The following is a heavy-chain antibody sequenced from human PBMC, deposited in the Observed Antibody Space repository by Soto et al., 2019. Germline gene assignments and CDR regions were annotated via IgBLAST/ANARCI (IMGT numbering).Heavy chain of an antibody. CDR3: ARSSGTYPPSRYYYGLDV. CDR1: GYALTGDG. D-gene: IGHD1-26*01. V-gene: IGHV1-18*01. Sequence: ASVKGSCKTSGYALTGDGVGWVRQAQGQGLEWMGWISAYNGDTNYPQKFQARVTMTTDTSTSTAYLDLRSLRSDDTAVYYCARSSGTYPPSRYYYGLDVWGQGTTVSGSS. J-gene: IGHJ6*02. CDR2: ISAYNGDT.